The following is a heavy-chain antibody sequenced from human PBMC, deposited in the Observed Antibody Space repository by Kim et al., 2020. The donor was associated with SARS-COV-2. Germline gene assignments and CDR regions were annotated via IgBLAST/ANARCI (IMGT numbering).Heavy chain of an antibody. Sequence: GGSLRLSCAASGFTFSSYWMSWVRQAPGKGLEWVANIKQDGSEKYYVDSVKGRFTISRDNAKNSLYLQMNSLRAEDTAVYYCARDPASSSWYQSYYFDYWGQGTLVTVSS. CDR3: ARDPASSSWYQSYYFDY. CDR1: GFTFSSYW. CDR2: IKQDGSEK. J-gene: IGHJ4*02. D-gene: IGHD6-13*01. V-gene: IGHV3-7*01.